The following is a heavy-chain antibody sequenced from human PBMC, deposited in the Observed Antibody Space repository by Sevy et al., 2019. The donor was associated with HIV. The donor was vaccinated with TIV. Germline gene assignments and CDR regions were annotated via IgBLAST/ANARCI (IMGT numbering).Heavy chain of an antibody. CDR3: ATSANLDTSWFDP. V-gene: IGHV1-2*02. CDR1: GSTFSDDY. J-gene: IGHJ5*02. Sequence: ASVKDSCKTSGSTFSDDYIHWVRQAPGERLEWMGWINSAGTNYAETFQGRVTMTRDASITTAYMELNSLRSDDTATYYCATSANLDTSWFDPWGQGVVVTVSS. D-gene: IGHD1-1*01. CDR2: INSAGT.